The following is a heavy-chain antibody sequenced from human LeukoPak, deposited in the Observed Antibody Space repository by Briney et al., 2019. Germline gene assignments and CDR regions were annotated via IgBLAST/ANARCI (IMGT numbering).Heavy chain of an antibody. D-gene: IGHD3-10*01. Sequence: PSETLSLTCTLSGGSISSSSYYWGWIRQPPGKGLEWIGSIYYSGSTYYNPSLKSRVTISVDTSKNQFSLKLSSVTAADTAVYYCARKYGSGSYSYAFDIWGQGTMVTVSS. J-gene: IGHJ3*02. CDR2: IYYSGST. CDR3: ARKYGSGSYSYAFDI. V-gene: IGHV4-39*01. CDR1: GGSISSSSYY.